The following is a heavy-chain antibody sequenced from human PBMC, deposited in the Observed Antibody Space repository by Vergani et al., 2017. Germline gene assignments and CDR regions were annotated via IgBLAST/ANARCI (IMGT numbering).Heavy chain of an antibody. CDR3: ARDRGRSGMDV. J-gene: IGHJ6*02. CDR1: GGSISSYY. CDR2: IYYSGST. V-gene: IGHV4-59*01. D-gene: IGHD3-16*01. Sequence: QVQLQESGPGLVKPSETLSLTCTVSGGSISSYYWSWIRQPPGKGLEWIGYIYYSGSTNYNPSLKSRVTISVDTSKNQFSLKLSYVTAADTAVYYGARDRGRSGMDVWGQGTTVTVSS.